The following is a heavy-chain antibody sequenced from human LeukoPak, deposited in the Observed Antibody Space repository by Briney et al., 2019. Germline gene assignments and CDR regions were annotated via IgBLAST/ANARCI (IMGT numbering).Heavy chain of an antibody. Sequence: SETLSLTCTVSGGSIGSYYWSWIRQPAGKGLEWIGRIYTSGSTNYNPSLKSRVTMSVDTSKNQFSLKLSSVTAADTAVYYCARGSRWLLAFDIWGQGTMVTVSS. D-gene: IGHD6-19*01. CDR1: GGSIGSYY. V-gene: IGHV4-4*07. CDR2: IYTSGST. CDR3: ARGSRWLLAFDI. J-gene: IGHJ3*02.